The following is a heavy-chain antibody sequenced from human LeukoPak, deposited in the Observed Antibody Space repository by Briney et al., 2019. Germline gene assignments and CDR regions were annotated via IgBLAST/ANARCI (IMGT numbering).Heavy chain of an antibody. CDR1: GGTFIIYA. Sequence: SVTVSFKGSGGTFIIYANSWVRQAPGQGAEWMGGIIPIFGRANYAQKFQGRVTITADQSTSTAYMELSSLGSEDTAVYYCARDYYGSWSYYWGQGTLVTVSS. V-gene: IGHV1-69*13. J-gene: IGHJ4*02. D-gene: IGHD3-10*01. CDR3: ARDYYGSWSYY. CDR2: IIPIFGRA.